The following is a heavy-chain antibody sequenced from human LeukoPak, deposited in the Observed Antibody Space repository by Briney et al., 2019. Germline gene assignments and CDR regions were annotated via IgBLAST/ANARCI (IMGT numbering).Heavy chain of an antibody. J-gene: IGHJ4*02. V-gene: IGHV3-15*07. CDR3: STLTSRGLSDS. Sequence: GGSLRLSCVGSGFSFISVWLNWVRQTPGKGLEWVGRIKSKADGETIDYAAPVKGRFTFSRDDSKNMLYLQMNSLKSEDTAVYYCSTLTSRGLSDSWGQGTLVTVSS. CDR1: GFSFISVW. D-gene: IGHD1-20*01. CDR2: IKSKADGETI.